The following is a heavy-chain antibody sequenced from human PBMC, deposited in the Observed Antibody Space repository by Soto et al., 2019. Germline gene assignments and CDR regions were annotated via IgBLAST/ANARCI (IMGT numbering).Heavy chain of an antibody. CDR1: GFSLRTTGVG. CDR2: IFWDGDK. J-gene: IGHJ4*02. D-gene: IGHD3-16*01. CDR3: AHTWGLPFDY. V-gene: IGHV2-5*02. Sequence: QITLKESGPTLVKPTQTLTLTCTYSGFSLRTTGVGVGWIRQPPGKALEWLGIIFWDGDKRYSPSLKSRLTLTHAISKSQVVLTVTNMDPVDTATYYCAHTWGLPFDYWGQGALVIVSS.